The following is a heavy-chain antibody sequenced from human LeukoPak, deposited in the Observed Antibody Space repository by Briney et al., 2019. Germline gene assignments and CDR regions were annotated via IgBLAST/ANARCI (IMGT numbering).Heavy chain of an antibody. CDR3: ARDIVVPAAKSNWFDP. Sequence: PSETLSLTCTVSGGSISSGSYYWSWIRQPAGKGLEWIGRIYTSGSTNYNPSLKSRVTISVDTSKNQFSLKLSSVTAADTAVYYCARDIVVPAAKSNWFDPWGQGTLVTVSS. J-gene: IGHJ5*02. V-gene: IGHV4-61*02. CDR2: IYTSGST. D-gene: IGHD2-2*01. CDR1: GGSISSGSYY.